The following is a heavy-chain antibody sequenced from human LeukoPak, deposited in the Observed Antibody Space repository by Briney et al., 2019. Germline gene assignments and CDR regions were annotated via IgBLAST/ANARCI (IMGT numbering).Heavy chain of an antibody. CDR2: FDPEDGET. CDR1: GYTLTELS. D-gene: IGHD3-10*01. J-gene: IGHJ4*02. Sequence: ASVKVSCKVSGYTLTELSMHWVRQAPGKGLEWMGGFDPEDGETIYAQKFQGRVTMTEDTSTDTAYMELRSLRSDDTAVYYCARRHGLESYGSGSYFWYYFDYWGQGTLVTVSS. V-gene: IGHV1-24*01. CDR3: ARRHGLESYGSGSYFWYYFDY.